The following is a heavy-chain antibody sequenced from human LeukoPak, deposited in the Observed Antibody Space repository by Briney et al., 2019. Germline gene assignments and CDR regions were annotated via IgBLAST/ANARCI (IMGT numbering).Heavy chain of an antibody. CDR1: GFTFSSYA. D-gene: IGHD6-19*01. V-gene: IGHV3-23*01. J-gene: IGHJ4*02. Sequence: GGSLRLSCAASGFTFSSYAMSWVRQAPGKGLEWVSAISGSGGSTYYADSVKGRFTISRDSSENTLYLQMNSLRAEDTAIYYCAKYSSGWYNDYWGQGTLVTVSS. CDR3: AKYSSGWYNDY. CDR2: ISGSGGST.